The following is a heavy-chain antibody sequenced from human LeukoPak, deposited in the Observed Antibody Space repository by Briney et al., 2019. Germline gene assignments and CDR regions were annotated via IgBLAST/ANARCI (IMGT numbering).Heavy chain of an antibody. CDR1: GFTFSSYG. V-gene: IGHV3-30*02. D-gene: IGHD6-19*01. CDR2: TRSDGSNK. Sequence: PGGSLRLSCAASGFTFSSYGMHWVRQAPGKGLEWMAFTRSDGSNKYYADSVKGRFTISRDNSKNTLYLQMNSLRAEDTAVYYCARILDSAWGELGYWGQGTLVTVSS. CDR3: ARILDSAWGELGY. J-gene: IGHJ4*02.